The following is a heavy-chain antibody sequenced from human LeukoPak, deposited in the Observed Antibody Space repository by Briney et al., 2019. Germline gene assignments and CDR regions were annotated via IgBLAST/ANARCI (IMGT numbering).Heavy chain of an antibody. CDR2: INQDGTGK. CDR1: GFTFN. J-gene: IGHJ4*02. D-gene: IGHD3-16*01. Sequence: GGSLRLSCAASGFTFNISWVRESPGKGLEWVASINQDGTGKYYVASVKGRFTISRDNAKKSVWLQMTSLRADDTAVYYCARPLWPEDYWGQGTPVTVSS. CDR3: ARPLWPEDY. V-gene: IGHV3-7*01.